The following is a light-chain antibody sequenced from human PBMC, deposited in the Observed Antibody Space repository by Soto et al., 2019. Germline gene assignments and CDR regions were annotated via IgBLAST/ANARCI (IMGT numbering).Light chain of an antibody. CDR1: NIGTKS. V-gene: IGLV3-9*01. Sequence: SYELTQPLSVSVALGQTARITCGGNNIGTKSVHWYQQKPGQAPVLVSYRDNNRPSGIPERFSGSNSGNKATLTISRAQDGDEADYSCQVWDSSTVVFGGGTKLTVL. CDR3: QVWDSSTVV. J-gene: IGLJ2*01. CDR2: RDN.